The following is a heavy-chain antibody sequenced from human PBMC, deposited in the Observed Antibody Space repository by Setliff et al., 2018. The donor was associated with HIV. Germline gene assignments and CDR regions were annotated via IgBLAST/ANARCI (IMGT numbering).Heavy chain of an antibody. CDR1: GGSISSGAYY. Sequence: SETLSLTCTVSGGSISSGAYYWGWIRQPPGKGLEWIGSIYYSGSAYYNPSFKSRVTLSVDTSENQFSLRLSSVTAADTAVYFCARGGTVSADFDSWGQGTLVTVSS. D-gene: IGHD6-19*01. CDR2: IYYSGSA. V-gene: IGHV4-39*07. CDR3: ARGGTVSADFDS. J-gene: IGHJ4*02.